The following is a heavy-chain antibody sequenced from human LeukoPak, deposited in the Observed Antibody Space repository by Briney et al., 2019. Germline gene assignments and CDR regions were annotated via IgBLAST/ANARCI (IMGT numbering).Heavy chain of an antibody. V-gene: IGHV3-30*02. CDR1: GFTVSSNY. Sequence: AGGSLRLSCAASGFTVSSNYMSWVRQAPGKGLEWVAFIRYDGSNKYYADSVKGRLTISRDNSKNTLYLQMNSLRAEDTAVYYCATNPGVVDGGWFDPWGQGTLVTVSS. D-gene: IGHD1-14*01. CDR2: IRYDGSNK. J-gene: IGHJ5*02. CDR3: ATNPGVVDGGWFDP.